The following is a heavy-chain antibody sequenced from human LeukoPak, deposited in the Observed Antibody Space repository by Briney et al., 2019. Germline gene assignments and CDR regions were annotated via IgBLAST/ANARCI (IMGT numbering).Heavy chain of an antibody. Sequence: ASVKDSCMASGYTFTSYYMHWVRQAPGQGLEWMGIINPSGGSTSYAQKFQGRVTMTRDTSTSTVYMELSSLRSDDTAVYYCARPSSGGYYDSSGFYYAGLDYWGQGTLVTVSS. J-gene: IGHJ4*02. D-gene: IGHD3-22*01. V-gene: IGHV1-46*01. CDR1: GYTFTSYY. CDR2: INPSGGST. CDR3: ARPSSGGYYDSSGFYYAGLDY.